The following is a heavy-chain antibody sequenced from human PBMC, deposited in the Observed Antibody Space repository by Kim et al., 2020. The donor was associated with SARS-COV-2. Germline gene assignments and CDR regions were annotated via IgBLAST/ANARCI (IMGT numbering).Heavy chain of an antibody. V-gene: IGHV4-4*02. J-gene: IGHJ6*01. CDR2: IYHSGST. D-gene: IGHD3-22*01. Sequence: SETLSLTCAASGGSISSSNWRSCVRPPPGKGLEWFGVIYHSGSTNYNPSLKSRVTISVDKSKNQFSLKLSSLTAADTAVYYCARSDSWPRFPGVYYYYG. CDR3: ARSDSWPRFPGVYYYYG. CDR1: GGSISSSNW.